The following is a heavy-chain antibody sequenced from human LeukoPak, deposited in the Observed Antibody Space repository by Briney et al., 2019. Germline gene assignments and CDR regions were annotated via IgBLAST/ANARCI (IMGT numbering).Heavy chain of an antibody. Sequence: PGGSLKLSCAASGFTFSGSSMSWVRQAPGKGLEWVSSISSSSSYIYYADLVKGRFTVSRDNAKNSLYLLMNSLRAEDTAVYYCARTTVVTLIDYWGQGTLVTVSP. CDR1: GFTFSGSS. CDR2: ISSSSSYI. D-gene: IGHD4-23*01. J-gene: IGHJ4*02. V-gene: IGHV3-21*01. CDR3: ARTTVVTLIDY.